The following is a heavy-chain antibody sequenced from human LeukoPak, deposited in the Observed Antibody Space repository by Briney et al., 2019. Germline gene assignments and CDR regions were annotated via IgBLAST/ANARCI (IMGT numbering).Heavy chain of an antibody. J-gene: IGHJ4*02. Sequence: ASVKVSCKASGYTFTDYYIHWVRQAPGQGLEWMGWIDPNSGGTNYAQKFQDRVTMTGDPSISTAYMGLSGLRSDDTDVYYCARAPTYSSSAILDFFHYWGQGTLVTVSS. CDR2: IDPNSGGT. D-gene: IGHD6-6*01. V-gene: IGHV1-2*02. CDR3: ARAPTYSSSAILDFFHY. CDR1: GYTFTDYY.